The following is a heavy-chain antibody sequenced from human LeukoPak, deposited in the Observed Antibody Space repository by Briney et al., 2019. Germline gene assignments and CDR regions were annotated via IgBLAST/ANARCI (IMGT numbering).Heavy chain of an antibody. V-gene: IGHV3-30*18. CDR1: GFTFSDYG. J-gene: IGHJ4*02. CDR3: AKDWANGDYIDH. D-gene: IGHD2-8*01. Sequence: GGSLRLSCAASGFTFSDYGMHWVRQAPGKGLEWVAVVSYDGTNEKYADPVKGRSTISRDNSKNTLSLQMNSLRADDTAVYYCAKDWANGDYIDHWGQGTLVTVSS. CDR2: VSYDGTNE.